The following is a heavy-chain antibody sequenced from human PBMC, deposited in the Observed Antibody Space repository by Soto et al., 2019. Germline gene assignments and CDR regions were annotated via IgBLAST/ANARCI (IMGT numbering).Heavy chain of an antibody. D-gene: IGHD3-10*01. CDR2: IYYSGST. CDR1: GGSISSYY. Sequence: SETLSLTCTVSGGSISSYYWSWIRQPPGKGLEWIGYIYYSGSTNYNPSLKSRVTISVDTSKNQFSLKLSSATAADTAVYYCARGRAVARGVSYYYYYGMDVWGQGTTVTVSS. V-gene: IGHV4-59*01. CDR3: ARGRAVARGVSYYYYYGMDV. J-gene: IGHJ6*02.